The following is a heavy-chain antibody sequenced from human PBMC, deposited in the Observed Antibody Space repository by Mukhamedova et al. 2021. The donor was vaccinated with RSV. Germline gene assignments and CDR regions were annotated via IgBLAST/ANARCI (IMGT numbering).Heavy chain of an antibody. Sequence: VRQAPGKGLEWVSAISGSGGSTYYADSVKGRFTISRDNSKNTLYLQMNSLRAEDTAVYYCAKDLFSLPDDFWGGRGYYYYMDVW. CDR3: AKDLFSLPDDFWGGRGYYYYMDV. D-gene: IGHD3-3*01. CDR2: ISGSGGST. J-gene: IGHJ6*03. V-gene: IGHV3-23*01.